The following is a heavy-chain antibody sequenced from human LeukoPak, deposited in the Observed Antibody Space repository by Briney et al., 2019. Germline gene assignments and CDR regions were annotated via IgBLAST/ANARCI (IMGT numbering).Heavy chain of an antibody. CDR3: ARGSSWSLGRDY. D-gene: IGHD1-26*01. Sequence: GASVKVSCKASGYTFTSYDINWVRQATGQGLEWMGWMNPYSGNTGYVQKFQGRVTMTRDTSISTAYMELSSLRSDDTAVYFCARGSSWSLGRDYWGQGTLVTVSS. V-gene: IGHV1-8*01. CDR1: GYTFTSYD. J-gene: IGHJ4*02. CDR2: MNPYSGNT.